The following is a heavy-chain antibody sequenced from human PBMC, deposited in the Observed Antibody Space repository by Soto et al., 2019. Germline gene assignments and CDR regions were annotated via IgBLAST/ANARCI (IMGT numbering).Heavy chain of an antibody. J-gene: IGHJ6*02. CDR1: GDSIVRFY. V-gene: IGHV4-4*07. CDR3: ARDLSGTGLGI. D-gene: IGHD1-26*01. CDR2: IYSTGGT. Sequence: SETLCLTCNVSGDSIVRFYWSWIRQSAEKGLEWIGRIYSTGGTAYNPALEGRITISLDRSNNHVSLEMNSVTAADTAVYFCARDLSGTGLGIWGRGTRVTV.